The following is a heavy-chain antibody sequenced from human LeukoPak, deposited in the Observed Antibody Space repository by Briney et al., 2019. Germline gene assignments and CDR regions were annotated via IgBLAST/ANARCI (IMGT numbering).Heavy chain of an antibody. J-gene: IGHJ4*02. CDR3: AIYGDPTVTPEHY. D-gene: IGHD4-17*01. Sequence: GESLEISCKGSGYSFTSYWIGWVRQMPGKGLEWMGSIYPGDSDTRYSPSFQGQVTISADKSISTAYLQWSGLKASDTAMYYCAIYGDPTVTPEHYWGQGTLVTVSS. CDR1: GYSFTSYW. V-gene: IGHV5-51*01. CDR2: IYPGDSDT.